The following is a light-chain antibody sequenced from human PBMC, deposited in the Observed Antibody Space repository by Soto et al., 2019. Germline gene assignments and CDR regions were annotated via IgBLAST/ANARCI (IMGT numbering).Light chain of an antibody. Sequence: QSVLTQPPSASGTPGQRVTISCSGGSSDIGSNTVNWYQQLPGTAPKLVIYSTNQRPSGVPDRFSGSKSGTSASLAISGLQSEDEADYYCVAWDGSLNGPVFGGGTKVTVL. J-gene: IGLJ2*01. CDR1: SSDIGSNT. CDR2: STN. CDR3: VAWDGSLNGPV. V-gene: IGLV1-44*01.